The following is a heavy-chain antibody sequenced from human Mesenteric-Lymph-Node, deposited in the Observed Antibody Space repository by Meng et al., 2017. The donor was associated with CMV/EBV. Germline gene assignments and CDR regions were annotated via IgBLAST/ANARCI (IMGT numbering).Heavy chain of an antibody. CDR2: IYSGGST. CDR1: GFTFSSYS. CDR3: AKTYSYGSGSYRAPLGY. Sequence: GGSLRLSCAASGFTFSSYSMNWVRQAPGKGLEWVSIIYSGGSTYYTDSVKGRFSISRDNSKNTLYLQMNSLRAEDTAVYYCAKTYSYGSGSYRAPLGYWGQGTLVTVSS. J-gene: IGHJ4*02. D-gene: IGHD3-10*01. V-gene: IGHV3-53*01.